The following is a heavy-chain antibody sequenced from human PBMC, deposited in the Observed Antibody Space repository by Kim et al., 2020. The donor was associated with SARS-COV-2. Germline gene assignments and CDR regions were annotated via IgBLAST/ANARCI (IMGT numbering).Heavy chain of an antibody. CDR3: ASIPLDSSGWYETPDY. V-gene: IGHV5-10-1*01. J-gene: IGHJ4*02. CDR1: GYSFTSYW. Sequence: GESLKISCKGSGYSFTSYWISWVRQMPGKGLEWMGRIDPSDSYTNYSPSFQGHVTISADKSISTAYLQWSSLKASDTAMYYCASIPLDSSGWYETPDYWGQGTLVTVSS. CDR2: IDPSDSYT. D-gene: IGHD6-19*01.